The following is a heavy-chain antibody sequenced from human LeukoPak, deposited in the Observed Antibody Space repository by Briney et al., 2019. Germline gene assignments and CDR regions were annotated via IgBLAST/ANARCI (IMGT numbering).Heavy chain of an antibody. D-gene: IGHD3-3*01. CDR1: GGSISTSGYY. Sequence: PSETLSLTCTVSGGSISTSGYYWGWIRQPPGKGLEWIGSVSYTGSTYPSPSLTSRVTISVDTSKNHFSLKLSSVTAADTAVYYCARRFLAGNCFDYWGQGTLVTAAS. J-gene: IGHJ4*02. CDR2: VSYTGST. CDR3: ARRFLAGNCFDY. V-gene: IGHV4-39*02.